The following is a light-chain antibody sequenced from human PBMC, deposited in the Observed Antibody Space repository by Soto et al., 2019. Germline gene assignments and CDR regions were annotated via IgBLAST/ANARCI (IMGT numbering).Light chain of an antibody. CDR3: QQYNSYSVNA. V-gene: IGKV1-5*01. Sequence: DIQMTQSPYTLSPSVGDRVSITCRASQSISGWLAWYQQKPGKAPKLLIYDASSLEGGVPSRFSGSGSGTEFSLTISRLQPDDFATYYCQQYNSYSVNAFGQGTKLEIK. CDR2: DAS. J-gene: IGKJ2*01. CDR1: QSISGW.